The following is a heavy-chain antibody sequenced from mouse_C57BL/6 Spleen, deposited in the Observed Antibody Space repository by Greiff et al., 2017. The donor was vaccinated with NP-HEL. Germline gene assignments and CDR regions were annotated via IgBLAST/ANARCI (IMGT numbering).Heavy chain of an antibody. CDR2: ISGGGGNT. CDR3: ARGGNSFAY. Sequence: DVKLVESGGGLVKPGGSLKLSCAASGFTFSSYTMSWVRQTPEKRLEWVATISGGGGNTYYPDSVKGRFTISRDNAKNTLYLQMSSLRSEDTALYYCARGGNSFAYWGQGTLVTVSA. CDR1: GFTFSSYT. D-gene: IGHD2-1*01. V-gene: IGHV5-9*01. J-gene: IGHJ3*01.